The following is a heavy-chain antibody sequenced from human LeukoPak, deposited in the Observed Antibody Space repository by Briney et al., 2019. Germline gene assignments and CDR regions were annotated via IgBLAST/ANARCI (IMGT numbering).Heavy chain of an antibody. V-gene: IGHV4-61*02. CDR1: GGSISSGSYY. CDR2: IYTSGST. D-gene: IGHD6-13*01. CDR3: ARVSGQQRGNDAFDI. J-gene: IGHJ3*02. Sequence: SETLSLTCTVSGGSISSGSYYWSWIRQPAGKGLEWIGRIYTSGSTNYNPSLKSRVTISVDTSKNQFSLQLNSVTPEDTAVYYCARVSGQQRGNDAFDIWGQGTMVTVSS.